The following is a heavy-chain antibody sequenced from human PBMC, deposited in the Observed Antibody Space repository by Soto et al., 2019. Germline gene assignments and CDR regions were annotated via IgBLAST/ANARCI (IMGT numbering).Heavy chain of an antibody. Sequence: GGSLRLSCAASGFTFGSYAMHWVRQAPGKGLEWVAVISYDGSNKYYADSVKGRFTISRDNSKNTLYLQMNSLRAEDTAVYYCARDRYPERGWGLPYYYYYYGMDVWGQGTTVTVSS. CDR1: GFTFGSYA. V-gene: IGHV3-30-3*01. J-gene: IGHJ6*02. CDR3: ARDRYPERGWGLPYYYYYYGMDV. CDR2: ISYDGSNK. D-gene: IGHD3-16*01.